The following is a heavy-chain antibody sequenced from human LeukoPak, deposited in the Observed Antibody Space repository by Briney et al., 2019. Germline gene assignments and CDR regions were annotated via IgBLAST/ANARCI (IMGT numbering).Heavy chain of an antibody. CDR3: VSERRAAYDILTGYYGMDV. CDR2: ISYDGSNK. D-gene: IGHD3-9*01. Sequence: GGSLRLSCAAPGFTFSSYAMHWVRQAPGKGLEWVAVISYDGSNKYHADFVKGRFTISRDNSKNTLYLQMNSLRAEDTAVYFFVSERRAAYDILTGYYGMDVWGQGTTVTVSS. CDR1: GFTFSSYA. J-gene: IGHJ6*02. V-gene: IGHV3-30*04.